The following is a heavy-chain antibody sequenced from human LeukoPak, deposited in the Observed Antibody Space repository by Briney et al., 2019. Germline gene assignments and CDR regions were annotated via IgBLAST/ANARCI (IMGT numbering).Heavy chain of an antibody. CDR1: GYTFTGYY. CDR2: INPNRGGT. V-gene: IGHV1-2*06. Sequence: GASVKVSCKASGYTFTGYYMHWVRQAPGQGLEWMGRINPNRGGTNYAQKFQGRVTMTRDTSISTAYMELSRLRSDDTAVYYCARDLANDYSISPRLGEYYFDYWGQGTLVTVSS. J-gene: IGHJ4*02. CDR3: ARDLANDYSISPRLGEYYFDY. D-gene: IGHD4-11*01.